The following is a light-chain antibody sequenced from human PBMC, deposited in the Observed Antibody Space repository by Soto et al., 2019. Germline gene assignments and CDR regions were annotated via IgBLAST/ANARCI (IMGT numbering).Light chain of an antibody. Sequence: EIVLTQSPATLSVSPGERATLSCRASQSVNSNLAWYQQKPGQAPRLLIYGASSRAPGIPARFSGSGSGTEFTLTISSLQSEDFAVYYCQHYNNLPLTFGGGAKVEIK. CDR1: QSVNSN. V-gene: IGKV3-15*01. CDR2: GAS. J-gene: IGKJ4*01. CDR3: QHYNNLPLT.